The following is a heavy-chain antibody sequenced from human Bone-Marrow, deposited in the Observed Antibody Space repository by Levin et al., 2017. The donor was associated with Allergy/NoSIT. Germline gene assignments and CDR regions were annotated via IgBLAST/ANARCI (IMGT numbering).Heavy chain of an antibody. V-gene: IGHV3-30-3*01. CDR3: ARGHYFSDGSAYYCPQGD. D-gene: IGHD3-22*01. Sequence: GESLKISCAASGFTFSSFTMHWVRQAPGKGLDWVTLISHDGGNKFYAESVKGRFTVSRDNSKNTLYLEINSLRAEDTAVYYCARGHYFSDGSAYYCPQGDCGQGTLVTVSS. CDR2: ISHDGGNK. J-gene: IGHJ4*02. CDR1: GFTFSSFT.